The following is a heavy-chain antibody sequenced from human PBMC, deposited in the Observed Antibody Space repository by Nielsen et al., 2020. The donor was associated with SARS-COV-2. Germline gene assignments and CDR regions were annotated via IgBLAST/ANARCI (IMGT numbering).Heavy chain of an antibody. CDR3: ARGGYYNWFDP. CDR1: GGSISSYY. D-gene: IGHD1-26*01. CDR2: IYYSGST. J-gene: IGHJ5*02. V-gene: IGHV4-59*01. Sequence: SETLSLTCTVSGGSISSYYWSWIRQPPGKGLEWIGYIYYSGSTNYNPSLKSRVTISVDTSKNQFSLKLSSVTAADTAVYYCARGGYYNWFDPWGQGTLVTVSS.